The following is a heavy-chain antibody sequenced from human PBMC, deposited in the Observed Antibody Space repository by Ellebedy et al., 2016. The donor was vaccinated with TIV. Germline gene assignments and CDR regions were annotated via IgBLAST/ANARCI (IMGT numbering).Heavy chain of an antibody. V-gene: IGHV3-21*01. CDR2: IVFSGTAA. J-gene: IGHJ4*02. CDR1: GFTFSSYN. Sequence: GGSLRLXCAASGFTFSSYNMNWVRQAPGKGLEWVGTIVFSGTAAYYSDSVKGRFIISRDNAKNSLFLQMNSLRVEDTAVYYCARDGSEWSRDYWGQGTLVTVSS. D-gene: IGHD3-3*01. CDR3: ARDGSEWSRDY.